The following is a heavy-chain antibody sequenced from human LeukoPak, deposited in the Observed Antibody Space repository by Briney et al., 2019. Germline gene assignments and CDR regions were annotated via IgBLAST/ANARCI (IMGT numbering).Heavy chain of an antibody. V-gene: IGHV1-18*01. CDR1: GYTFTSYG. CDR2: ISAYNGNT. CDR3: ATLYDSSGYLEYFQH. J-gene: IGHJ1*01. D-gene: IGHD3-22*01. Sequence: ASVKVSCKASGYTFTSYGISWVRQAPGQGLEWMGWISAYNGNTNYAQKFQGRVTMTEDTSTDTAYMELSSLRSEDTAVYYCATLYDSSGYLEYFQHWGQGTLVTVSS.